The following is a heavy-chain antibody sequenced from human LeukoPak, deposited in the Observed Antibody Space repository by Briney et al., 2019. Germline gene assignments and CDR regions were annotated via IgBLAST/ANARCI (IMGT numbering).Heavy chain of an antibody. V-gene: IGHV3-48*04. CDR3: VRDAMTTVVGAFDI. J-gene: IGHJ3*02. CDR1: GFTFSSYW. Sequence: PGGSLRLSCAASGFTFSSYWMSWARQAPGKGPEWISYISSSGSSMYYADSVKGRFTISRDNAKNSLFLQMNSLRAEDTAIYYCVRDAMTTVVGAFDIWGQGRKVTVSS. D-gene: IGHD3-22*01. CDR2: ISSSGSSM.